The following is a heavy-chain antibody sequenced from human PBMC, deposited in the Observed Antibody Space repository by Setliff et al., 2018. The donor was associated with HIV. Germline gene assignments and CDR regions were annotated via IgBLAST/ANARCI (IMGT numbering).Heavy chain of an antibody. J-gene: IGHJ4*02. Sequence: PSETLSLTCAVSGVSISNSNWWSWVRQPPGKGLEWIWEVSHSGSTNYNPSLKSRVTISVDKSKNQFSLELSSVTAADTAVYYCARDQRLSYWGQGTLVTVSS. CDR2: VSHSGST. V-gene: IGHV4-4*02. CDR3: ARDQRLSY. CDR1: GVSISNSNW.